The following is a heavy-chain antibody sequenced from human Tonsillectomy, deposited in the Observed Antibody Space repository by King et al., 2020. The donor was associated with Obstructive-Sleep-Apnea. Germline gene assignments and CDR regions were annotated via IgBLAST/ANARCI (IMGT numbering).Heavy chain of an antibody. J-gene: IGHJ4*02. Sequence: QLVQSGAEVKKPGASVKVSCKASGYTFTNYDINWVRLATGQGREWMGWVNPNSGATGYAQKFQGRVSMTRDTSLSTAYMELSSLRSEDTAVYYCARGRSSGWEPFDYWGQGTLVTVSS. CDR2: VNPNSGAT. V-gene: IGHV1-8*01. CDR1: GYTFTNYD. CDR3: ARGRSSGWEPFDY. D-gene: IGHD6-19*01.